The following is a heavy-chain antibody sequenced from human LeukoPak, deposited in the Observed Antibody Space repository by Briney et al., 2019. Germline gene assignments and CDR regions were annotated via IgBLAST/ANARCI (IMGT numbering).Heavy chain of an antibody. CDR2: IYPGESDT. D-gene: IGHD4-11*01. CDR1: GYRFTNCW. V-gene: IGHV5-51*01. J-gene: IGHJ4*02. Sequence: GESLKISCKASGYRFTNCWIGWVRQMPGKGLEWMGFIYPGESDTRYSSSFQGQVTVSADKSISTAYLQWSSLKASDTAMYYCVRGTTITTLDYWGQGTLVTVSS. CDR3: VRGTTITTLDY.